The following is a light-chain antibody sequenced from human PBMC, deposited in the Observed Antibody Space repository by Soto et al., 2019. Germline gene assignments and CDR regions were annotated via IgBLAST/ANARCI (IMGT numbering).Light chain of an antibody. CDR3: SSYTSSSTSTV. V-gene: IGLV2-14*01. Sequence: QPAPTQPSSVFWSPGQSITISCPGNSREIGCYNYVDWYQQHPGQAPNLMIYDVSNRPSGVSNRFSGSKSGNTASLTISGLQAEDEADYYCSSYTSSSTSTVFGTGTKVTVL. J-gene: IGLJ1*01. CDR1: SREIGCYNY. CDR2: DVS.